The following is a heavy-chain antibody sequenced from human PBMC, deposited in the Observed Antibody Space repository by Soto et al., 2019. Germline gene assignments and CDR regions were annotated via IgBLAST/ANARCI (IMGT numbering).Heavy chain of an antibody. CDR1: GFSFSDNT. V-gene: IGHV1-3*01. Sequence: QVQLVQPGAEVRKPGASVNISCRASGFSFSDNTINWVRQAPGQSLEWMGWINPDNVNTRYSQTFQGRVTISRHSPARMASVEVSGLTYEDTAVSYCARDILAVGPRAKAAFAVWGQGKMVPVSS. J-gene: IGHJ3*01. CDR3: ARDILAVGPRAKAAFAV. CDR2: INPDNVNT.